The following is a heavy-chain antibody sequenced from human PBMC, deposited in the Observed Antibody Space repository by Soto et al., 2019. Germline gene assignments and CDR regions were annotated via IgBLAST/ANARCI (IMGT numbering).Heavy chain of an antibody. D-gene: IGHD2-15*01. CDR1: GGSFSGYY. CDR3: ARAYRSHELLVAARRAWFDP. V-gene: IGHV4-34*01. Sequence: LSLTCAVYGGSFSGYYWSWIRQPPGQGLEWIGEINHSGSTNYNPSLKSRVTISVDTSKNQFSLKLSSLTAADTAVYYCARAYRSHELLVAARRAWFDPWGQGTLVTVSS. CDR2: INHSGST. J-gene: IGHJ5*02.